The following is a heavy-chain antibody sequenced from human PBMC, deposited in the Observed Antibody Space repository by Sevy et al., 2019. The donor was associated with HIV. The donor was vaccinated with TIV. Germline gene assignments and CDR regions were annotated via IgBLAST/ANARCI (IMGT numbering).Heavy chain of an antibody. V-gene: IGHV3-30-3*01. CDR1: GFTFSSYS. Sequence: GGSLRLSCAASGFTFSSYSMHWVRQAPGKGLEWVAVISYDGSNKYYADSVKGRFTISRDNSKNALYLQMNNLRAEDTAVYYCARAGYSSGWRGGYFDYWGQGTLVTVSS. CDR3: ARAGYSSGWRGGYFDY. D-gene: IGHD6-19*01. J-gene: IGHJ4*02. CDR2: ISYDGSNK.